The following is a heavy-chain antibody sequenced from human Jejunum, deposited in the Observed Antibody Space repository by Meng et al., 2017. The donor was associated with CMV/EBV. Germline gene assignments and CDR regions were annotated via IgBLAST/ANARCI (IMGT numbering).Heavy chain of an antibody. J-gene: IGHJ4*02. CDR2: VVHLFGTS. D-gene: IGHD6-13*01. CDR1: FTTFA. CDR3: ARDVPRAGGAGSQFDF. V-gene: IGHV1-69*01. Sequence: FTTFAISWLRQAPGQGLEWMGCVVHLFGTSNYAQKFQGRVTITADASTTTAFMELRSLKSEDTAIYFCARDVPRAGGAGSQFDFWGQGTLVTVSS.